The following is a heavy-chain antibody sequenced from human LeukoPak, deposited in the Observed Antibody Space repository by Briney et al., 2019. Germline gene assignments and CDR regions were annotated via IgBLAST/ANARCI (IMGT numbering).Heavy chain of an antibody. V-gene: IGHV3-30*02. CDR1: GFTFSSYG. J-gene: IGHJ4*02. D-gene: IGHD3-3*01. Sequence: PGGSLRLSCAASGFTFSSYGMHWVRQAPGKGLEWVAFIRYDGSNKYYADSVKGRFTISRDNSKNTLYLQMNSLRAEDTAVYYCAKAEVLRFLGWSPFDYWGQGTLVTVSS. CDR2: IRYDGSNK. CDR3: AKAEVLRFLGWSPFDY.